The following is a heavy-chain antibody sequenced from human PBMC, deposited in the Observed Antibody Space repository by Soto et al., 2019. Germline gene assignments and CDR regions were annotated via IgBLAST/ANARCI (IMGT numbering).Heavy chain of an antibody. CDR1: GFTFSNYW. CDR2: INPDGGRT. D-gene: IGHD3-10*01. V-gene: IGHV3-74*01. J-gene: IGHJ5*02. Sequence: EVQLVESGGGLVQPGGSLRLSCAASGFTFSNYWMHWVRQAPGKGLMWVSRINPDGGRTTYADSVKGRFAISRDNANNTLCLQMDCLRAGDTPIYYCARVKSGSYDCFDPWGQGSLVTVSS. CDR3: ARVKSGSYDCFDP.